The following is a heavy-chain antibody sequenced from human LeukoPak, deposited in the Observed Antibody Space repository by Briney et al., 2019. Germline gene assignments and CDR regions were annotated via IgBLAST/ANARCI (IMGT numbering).Heavy chain of an antibody. CDR1: GGTFSSYA. CDR3: AGTAARFLGEHDAFDI. CDR2: IIPIFGTA. V-gene: IGHV1-69*05. J-gene: IGHJ3*02. D-gene: IGHD3-3*01. Sequence: SVKVSCKASGGTFSSYAISWVRQAPGQGLKWMGRIIPIFGTANYAQKFQGRVTITTDESTRTAYMELSSLRSEDTAVYYCAGTAARFLGEHDAFDIWGQGTMVTVSS.